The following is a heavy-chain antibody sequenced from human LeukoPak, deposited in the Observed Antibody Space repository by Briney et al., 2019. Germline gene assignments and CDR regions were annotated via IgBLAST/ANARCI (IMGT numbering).Heavy chain of an antibody. V-gene: IGHV3-48*04. Sequence: PGGSLRLSCAASGFTFSSYSMNWVRQAPGKGLEWVSYISSSSTIYYADSVKGRFTISRDNAKNSLYLQMNSLRAEDTAVYYCARDDCSSTSCHPFDYWGQGTLVTVSS. D-gene: IGHD2-2*01. CDR1: GFTFSSYS. CDR3: ARDDCSSTSCHPFDY. J-gene: IGHJ4*02. CDR2: ISSSSTI.